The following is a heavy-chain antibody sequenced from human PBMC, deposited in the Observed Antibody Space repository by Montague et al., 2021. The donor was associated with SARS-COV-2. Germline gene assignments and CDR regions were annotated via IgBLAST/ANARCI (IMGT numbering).Heavy chain of an antibody. J-gene: IGHJ2*01. D-gene: IGHD1-1*01. V-gene: IGHV4-34*01. CDR1: SGPLRNYY. CDR2: IRLPGGS. Sequence: SETLSLTCAVTSGPLRNYYWSWIRQPPGKGLEWIGEIRLPGGSNXNPSLKGRVTISLDTSNNQVSPSLNSVTAADTAVYYCARAGSQRFFEFWGRGTLVTVSS. CDR3: ARAGSQRFFEF.